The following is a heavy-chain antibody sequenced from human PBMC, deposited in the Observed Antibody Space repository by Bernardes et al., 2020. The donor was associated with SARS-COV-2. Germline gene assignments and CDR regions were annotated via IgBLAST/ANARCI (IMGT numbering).Heavy chain of an antibody. D-gene: IGHD2-2*01. Sequence: SETLSLTCAVYGGSLNGHFWSWIRQAPGKGLELLGEINPSGSSAKYNPSLQSRVTISVDTSRNQFTLKMSAVTGADTAVYYCAKVEPYQLLPYGFFAQNCCDPWGEGNLVTVSS. J-gene: IGHJ5*02. CDR1: GGSLNGHF. CDR3: AKVEPYQLLPYGFFAQNCCDP. V-gene: IGHV4-34*01. CDR2: INPSGSSA.